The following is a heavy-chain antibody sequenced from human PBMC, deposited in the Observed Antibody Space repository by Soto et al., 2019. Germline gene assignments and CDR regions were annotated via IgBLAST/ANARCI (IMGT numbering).Heavy chain of an antibody. J-gene: IGHJ4*02. V-gene: IGHV1-46*01. CDR2: INPSSGGP. D-gene: IGHD1-1*01. Sequence: QVQLVQSGAEVKKPGASVKVSCKASGFTFTNYYIHWVRQAPGRGLEWMGLINPSSGGPFYAQTFQGRVTVTRDTSTGTVYMELSNLRSEDTAVYFCARDTGDTTLRQWGRSFHYWGQGTLVTVSS. CDR3: ARDTGDTTLRQWGRSFHY. CDR1: GFTFTNYY.